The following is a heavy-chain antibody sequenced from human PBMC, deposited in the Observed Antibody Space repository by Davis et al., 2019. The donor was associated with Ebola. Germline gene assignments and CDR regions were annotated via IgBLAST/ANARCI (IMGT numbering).Heavy chain of an antibody. CDR3: ARRGLYYGMDV. Sequence: MPSETLSLTCAVYGGSFSGYYWSWIRQPPGNGLEWIGEINHSGSTNYNPSLKSRVTISVDTSKNQFSLKLSSVTAADTAVYYCARRGLYYGMDVWGQGTTVTVSS. D-gene: IGHD3-10*01. CDR1: GGSFSGYY. V-gene: IGHV4-34*01. CDR2: INHSGST. J-gene: IGHJ6*02.